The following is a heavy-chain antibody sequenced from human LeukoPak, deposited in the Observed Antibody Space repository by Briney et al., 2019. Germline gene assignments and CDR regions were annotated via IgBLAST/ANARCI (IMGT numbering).Heavy chain of an antibody. V-gene: IGHV5-51*01. CDR2: IYPGDSDT. J-gene: IGHJ3*02. Sequence: GESLKISCKGSGYSFTSYWIGWVRQMPGKGLEWMGIIYPGDSDTRYSPSIQGQVTISADKSISTAYLQWSSLKASDTAMYYCARLTWEPDDAFDIWGQGTMVTVSS. D-gene: IGHD1-26*01. CDR3: ARLTWEPDDAFDI. CDR1: GYSFTSYW.